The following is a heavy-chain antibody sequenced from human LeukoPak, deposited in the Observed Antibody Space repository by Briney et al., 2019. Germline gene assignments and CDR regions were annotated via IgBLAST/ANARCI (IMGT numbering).Heavy chain of an antibody. CDR1: GGSISSYY. V-gene: IGHV4-59*04. CDR2: IYYSGSS. J-gene: IGHJ2*01. CDR3: ARRASDYGDSWYFDL. D-gene: IGHD4-17*01. Sequence: SETLSLTCTVSGGSISSYYWSWIRQPPGKGLEWIGYIYYSGSSYYYPSLKSRVTISVDTSKNQFSLKLSSVTAADTAVYYCARRASDYGDSWYFDLWGRGTLVTVSS.